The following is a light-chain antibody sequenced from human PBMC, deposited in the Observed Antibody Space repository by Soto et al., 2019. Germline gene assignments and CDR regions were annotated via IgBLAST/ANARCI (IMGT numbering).Light chain of an antibody. CDR3: SSFSSSSTSYV. Sequence: QSALTQPASVSGSPGQSITISCTGTSSDIGDSNYVSWYQQHPGKAPKLVIYDVSNRPSGVSNRFSGSKSANTASLTISGLQAEDDADYYCSSFSSSSTSYVSGTGTMVTVL. J-gene: IGLJ1*01. CDR2: DVS. CDR1: SSDIGDSNY. V-gene: IGLV2-14*03.